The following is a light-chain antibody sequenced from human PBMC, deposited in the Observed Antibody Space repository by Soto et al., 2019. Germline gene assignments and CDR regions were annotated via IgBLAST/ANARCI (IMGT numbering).Light chain of an antibody. J-gene: IGKJ1*01. CDR3: QQYQNSPRT. Sequence: EIVLTQSPGTLSLSPGERATISCRASQSVTSSYLAWYQQKPGQAPRLLIYGASSRATGIPDRFRGSGSGTDFTLTISRLEPEDYAMYYCQQYQNSPRTFGQGTKVEI. CDR1: QSVTSSY. V-gene: IGKV3-20*01. CDR2: GAS.